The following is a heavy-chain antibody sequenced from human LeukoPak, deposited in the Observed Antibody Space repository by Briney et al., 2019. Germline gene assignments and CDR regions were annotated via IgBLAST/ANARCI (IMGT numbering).Heavy chain of an antibody. V-gene: IGHV3-23*01. J-gene: IGHJ5*02. Sequence: GGSLRLSCAASGFTFSTYAMNWVRQAPGKGLDWVSGVSGSGSSTYYADSVKGRFTISRDNSKNTLYLQMNSLRADDTAVYYCAKGARGDTVTSIVGLNWFDPWGQGTLVTVSS. CDR2: VSGSGSST. D-gene: IGHD2-15*01. CDR3: AKGARGDTVTSIVGLNWFDP. CDR1: GFTFSTYA.